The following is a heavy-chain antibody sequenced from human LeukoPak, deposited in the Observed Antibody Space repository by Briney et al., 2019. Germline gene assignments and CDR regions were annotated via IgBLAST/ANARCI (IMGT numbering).Heavy chain of an antibody. V-gene: IGHV3-21*01. D-gene: IGHD1-26*01. CDR1: GFTFSSHS. CDR2: ISSSSSYI. J-gene: IGHJ4*02. CDR3: ARDRERVGATVFY. Sequence: GGSLRLSCAASGFTFSSHSMNWVRQAPGKGLEWVSSISSSSSYIYYADSVKGRFTISRDNAKNSLYLQMNSLRAEDTAVYYCARDRERVGATVFYWGQGTLVTVSS.